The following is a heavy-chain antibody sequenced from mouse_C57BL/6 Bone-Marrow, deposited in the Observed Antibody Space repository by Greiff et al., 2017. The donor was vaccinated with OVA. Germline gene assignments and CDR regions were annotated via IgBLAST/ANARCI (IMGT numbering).Heavy chain of an antibody. J-gene: IGHJ4*01. CDR2: IYPGRGST. D-gene: IGHD2-5*01. Sequence: QVQLQQPGAELVKPGASVKMSCKASGYTFTSYWITWVKQRPGQGLEWIGDIYPGRGSTNYNEKFKSKATLTVDTSSSTAYMQLSSLISEDSAVYYCARSNPRSNYYAMDYWGQGTSVTVSS. CDR1: GYTFTSYW. V-gene: IGHV1-55*01. CDR3: ARSNPRSNYYAMDY.